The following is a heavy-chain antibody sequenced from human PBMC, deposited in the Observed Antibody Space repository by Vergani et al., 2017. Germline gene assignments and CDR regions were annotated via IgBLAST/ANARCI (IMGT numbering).Heavy chain of an antibody. CDR3: ARTPGDFWSGYYTSWFDP. V-gene: IGHV4-39*07. CDR1: GGSISSSSYY. CDR2: IYYSGST. J-gene: IGHJ5*02. Sequence: QLQLQESGPGLVKPSETLSLTCTVSGGSISSSSYYWGWIRQPPGKGLEWIGSIYYSGSTYYNPSLKSRVTISVDTTKNQFSLKLSSVTAADTAVYYCARTPGDFWSGYYTSWFDPWGQGTLVTVSS. D-gene: IGHD3-3*01.